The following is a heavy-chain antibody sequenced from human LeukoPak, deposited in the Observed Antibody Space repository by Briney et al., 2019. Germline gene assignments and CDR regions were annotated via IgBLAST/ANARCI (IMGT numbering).Heavy chain of an antibody. CDR2: IHFGGNT. Sequence: PSETLSLTCTVSGSSISTSSYYWGWIRQPPEKGLEWIGSIHFGGNTYYSPSLKSRVTISIDTSKKQFSLKLSSVTAADTAVYYCATFYYDTRSFDMWGQGTMVTVSS. J-gene: IGHJ3*02. CDR3: ATFYYDTRSFDM. D-gene: IGHD3-22*01. CDR1: GSSISTSSYY. V-gene: IGHV4-39*01.